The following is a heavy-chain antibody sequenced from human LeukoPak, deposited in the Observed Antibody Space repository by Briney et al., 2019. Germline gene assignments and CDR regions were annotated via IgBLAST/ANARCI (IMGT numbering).Heavy chain of an antibody. J-gene: IGHJ4*02. Sequence: ASVKVSCKASGYTFTSYYMHWVRQAPGQGLEWMGIINPSGGSTSYAQKFQGRVTMTRDTSTSTVYMELSSLRSEDTAVYYCARDNLVFYRQTGSFDYWGQGTLVTVSS. V-gene: IGHV1-46*01. CDR2: INPSGGST. CDR1: GYTFTSYY. D-gene: IGHD7-27*01. CDR3: ARDNLVFYRQTGSFDY.